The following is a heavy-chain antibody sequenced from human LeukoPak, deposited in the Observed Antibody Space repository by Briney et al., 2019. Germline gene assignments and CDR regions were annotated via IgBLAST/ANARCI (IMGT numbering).Heavy chain of an antibody. D-gene: IGHD3-3*01. CDR1: LGSTRIAGFC. J-gene: IGHJ3*02. CDR3: ARGSGALDS. Sequence: SGALCLSSALSLGSTRIAGFCWSCARLHPRQGLDWIGYNLYSGSTYYHPSLKTQITISVDTSKNHFSLKRSSVTAASTAVYYFARGSGALDSGGQGTMVTASS. CDR2: NLYSGST. V-gene: IGHV4-31*02.